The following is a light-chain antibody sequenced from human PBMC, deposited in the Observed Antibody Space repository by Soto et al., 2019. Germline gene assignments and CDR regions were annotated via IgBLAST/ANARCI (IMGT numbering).Light chain of an antibody. CDR1: SSDVGSYNY. J-gene: IGLJ1*01. CDR2: EVS. Sequence: QSALTQPASVSGSPGQSITISCTGTSSDVGSYNYVSWHQQHPGKAPKLMIYEVSDRPSGISSRFSGSKSGNTASLTISGLQTEDEADYYCSSYTSSSTLFGTGTRSPS. CDR3: SSYTSSSTL. V-gene: IGLV2-14*01.